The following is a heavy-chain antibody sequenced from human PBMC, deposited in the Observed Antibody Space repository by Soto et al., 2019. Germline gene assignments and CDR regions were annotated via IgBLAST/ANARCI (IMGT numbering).Heavy chain of an antibody. Sequence: EVQLVESGGGLVQPGGSLRLSCAASGFTFSDHYMDWVRQAPGKGLEWVGRTRNKANSYTTEYAAFVKGRFTMARDYSKNSLYLQMNSLKTGDTAVYYCARVRIAAAMYYFDYWGQGTLVTVSS. CDR1: GFTFSDHY. CDR2: TRNKANSYTT. J-gene: IGHJ4*02. CDR3: ARVRIAAAMYYFDY. D-gene: IGHD6-13*01. V-gene: IGHV3-72*01.